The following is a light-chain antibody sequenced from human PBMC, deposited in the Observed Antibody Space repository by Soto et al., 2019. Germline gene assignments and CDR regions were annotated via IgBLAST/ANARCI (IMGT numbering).Light chain of an antibody. CDR3: CSYAGNFVYV. CDR2: EVS. J-gene: IGLJ1*01. Sequence: QSVLTQPPSVSGSPGQSVTISCTVTRSDVGSYNRVSWYQQPPGKAPKLLIYEVSKRPSGVPDRFSGSKSGNTASLTISGLQAEDEADYYCCSYAGNFVYVLGTGTKVTVL. CDR1: RSDVGSYNR. V-gene: IGLV2-18*02.